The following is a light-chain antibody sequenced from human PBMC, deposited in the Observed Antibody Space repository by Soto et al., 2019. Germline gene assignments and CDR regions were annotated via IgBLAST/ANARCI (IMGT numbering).Light chain of an antibody. Sequence: DIQMTQSPSSLSASVGDRVTITCRASQGIGNELGWYQQKPGKAPNRLIYVASNLQSGVPSRFSGSGSGTEFTLTISSLQPEDSATYYCAQHNSYPRTFGQGTKVETK. V-gene: IGKV1-17*01. CDR3: AQHNSYPRT. CDR2: VAS. CDR1: QGIGNE. J-gene: IGKJ1*01.